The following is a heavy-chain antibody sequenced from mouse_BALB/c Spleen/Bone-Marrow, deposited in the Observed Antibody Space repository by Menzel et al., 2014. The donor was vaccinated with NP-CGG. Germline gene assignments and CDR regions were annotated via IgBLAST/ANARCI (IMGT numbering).Heavy chain of an antibody. CDR1: GFTFSSYG. J-gene: IGHJ2*01. CDR2: INSNGGST. CDR3: ARGNYGNYVDYFDY. D-gene: IGHD2-1*01. V-gene: IGHV5-6-3*01. Sequence: EVHLVESGGGLVQPGGSLKLSCAASGFTFSSYGMSWVRQTTEKRLELVASINSNGGSTYYPDSVKGRFTISRDNAKNTLSLQMSSLKSEDTAMYYCARGNYGNYVDYFDYWGQGTTLTVSS.